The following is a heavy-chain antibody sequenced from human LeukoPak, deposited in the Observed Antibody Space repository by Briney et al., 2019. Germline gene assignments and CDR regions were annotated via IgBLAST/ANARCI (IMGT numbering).Heavy chain of an antibody. J-gene: IGHJ4*02. V-gene: IGHV1-8*03. CDR1: GYTFTSYG. D-gene: IGHD1-26*01. CDR2: MNPNSGNT. CDR3: ARESSGSDGDY. Sequence: GASVKVSCKASGYTFTSYGISWVRQAPGQGLEWMGWMNPNSGNTGYAQKFQGRVTITRNTSISTAYMELSSLRSEDTAVYYCARESSGSDGDYWGQGTLVTVSS.